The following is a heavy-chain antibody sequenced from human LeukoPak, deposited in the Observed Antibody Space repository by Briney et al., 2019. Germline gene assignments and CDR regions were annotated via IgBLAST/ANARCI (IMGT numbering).Heavy chain of an antibody. CDR2: IRYDGSNK. CDR3: ARDFRVVAATGGYDY. V-gene: IGHV3-33*08. CDR1: GFTVSSNY. Sequence: GGSLRLSCAASGFTVSSNYMSWVRQAPGKGLEWVAVIRYDGSNKYYADSVKGRFTISRDDSKNTLYLQMNSLRAEDTAVYHCARDFRVVAATGGYDYWGQGTLVTVSS. J-gene: IGHJ4*02. D-gene: IGHD2-15*01.